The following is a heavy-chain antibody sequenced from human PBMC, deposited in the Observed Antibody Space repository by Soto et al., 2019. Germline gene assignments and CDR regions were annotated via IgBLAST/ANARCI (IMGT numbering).Heavy chain of an antibody. D-gene: IGHD6-6*01. V-gene: IGHV3-23*01. J-gene: IGHJ4*02. CDR2: ISTSGGNT. CDR1: GFTFSNYA. CDR3: AKERAARGIDY. Sequence: EVQLLESGGGLVQPGGSLRLSCAASGFTFSNYALTWVRQAPGKGLEWVSNISTSGGNTDYADSVRGRFTISRDNSKHTVYLQMNSLRGEDTAIYYCAKERAARGIDYWGQGTLVTVSS.